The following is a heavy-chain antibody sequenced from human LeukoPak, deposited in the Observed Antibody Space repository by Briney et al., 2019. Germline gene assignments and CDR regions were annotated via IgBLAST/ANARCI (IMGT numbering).Heavy chain of an antibody. V-gene: IGHV1-18*04. Sequence: ASVKVSCKASGYTFTSYGMSWVRQAPGQGLEWMGWISAYNGNTNYAQKLQGRVTMTTDTSTSTAYMELRSLRSDDTAVYYCASPHYDILTGYYNLDYWGQGTLVTVSS. CDR3: ASPHYDILTGYYNLDY. CDR2: ISAYNGNT. J-gene: IGHJ4*02. D-gene: IGHD3-9*01. CDR1: GYTFTSYG.